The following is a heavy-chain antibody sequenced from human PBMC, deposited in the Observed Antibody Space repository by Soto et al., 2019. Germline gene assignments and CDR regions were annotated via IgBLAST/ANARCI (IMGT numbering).Heavy chain of an antibody. V-gene: IGHV4-31*03. CDR1: GDSITSGSYY. Sequence: SETLSLTCTLSGDSITSGSYYWGWIRQHAGQGLEWIAYISHSGNAYYNPSLRSRVHILLDTSKSQLSLRVNSVNAADTAVYYCAGLDASGLRKDVGYFQYWGQGALGTVAS. CDR2: ISHSGNA. CDR3: AGLDASGLRKDVGYFQY. D-gene: IGHD1-1*01. J-gene: IGHJ4*02.